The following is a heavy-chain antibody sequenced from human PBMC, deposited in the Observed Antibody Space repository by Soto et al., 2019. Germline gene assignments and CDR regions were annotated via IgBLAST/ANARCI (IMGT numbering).Heavy chain of an antibody. V-gene: IGHV4-34*01. CDR1: GGSFSDYY. CDR3: ARARKGSGSDYYYHYGMDV. D-gene: IGHD3-3*01. CDR2: INHSGST. Sequence: SETLSLTCSVYGGSFSDYYWSWIRQPPGKGLEWIGEINHSGSTDYNPSLKSRVTISVHTSKNQFSLKLSSVTAADTAVYYCARARKGSGSDYYYHYGMDVWGKGTTVTVSS. J-gene: IGHJ6*04.